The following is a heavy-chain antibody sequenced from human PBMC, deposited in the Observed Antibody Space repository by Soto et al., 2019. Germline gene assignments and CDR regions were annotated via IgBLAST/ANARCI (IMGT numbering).Heavy chain of an antibody. CDR2: ISSSSSYI. Sequence: GGSLILSCAASGFIFSSYSMNWVRQAPGKGLEWVSSISSSSSYIYYADSVKGRFTISRDNAKNSLYLQMNSLRAEDTAVYYCARDRSSSGPFDYWGQGTLVTV. V-gene: IGHV3-21*01. CDR3: ARDRSSSGPFDY. CDR1: GFIFSSYS. D-gene: IGHD6-6*01. J-gene: IGHJ4*02.